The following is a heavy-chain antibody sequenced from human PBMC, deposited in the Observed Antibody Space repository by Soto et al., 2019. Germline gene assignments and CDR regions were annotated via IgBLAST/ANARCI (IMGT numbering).Heavy chain of an antibody. Sequence: EVQLVESGGGLVKPGGSLRLSCAASGFTFTRYSMNWVRQAPGKGLEWVSSISSTTNYIYYGDSMKGRFTISRDNAKNSLCLEMNSLSAEDTAVYYCARDSKYLTSNFDYWGQGTLVTVSS. V-gene: IGHV3-21*06. CDR1: GFTFTRYS. J-gene: IGHJ4*02. CDR2: ISSTTNYI. CDR3: ARDSKYLTSNFDY. D-gene: IGHD2-2*01.